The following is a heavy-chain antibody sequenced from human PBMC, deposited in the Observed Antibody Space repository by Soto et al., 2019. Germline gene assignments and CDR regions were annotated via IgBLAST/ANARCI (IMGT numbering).Heavy chain of an antibody. Sequence: PGGSLRLSCAASGFTFSYYWMHWVRQAPGQGLVWVSRIHSDGSSTTYADSVKGRFTISRDNAKNSLYLQMNSLRAEDTAVYYCARGLPQGIMGSITKNDAFDIWGQGTMVTVSS. CDR3: ARGLPQGIMGSITKNDAFDI. D-gene: IGHD3-3*01. CDR2: IHSDGSST. J-gene: IGHJ3*02. V-gene: IGHV3-74*01. CDR1: GFTFSYYW.